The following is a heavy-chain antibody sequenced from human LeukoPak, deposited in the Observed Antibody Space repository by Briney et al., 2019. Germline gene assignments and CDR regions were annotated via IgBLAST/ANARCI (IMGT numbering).Heavy chain of an antibody. V-gene: IGHV3-30*07. CDR2: ISFDGREK. CDR1: GFNLDYHA. CDR3: ARRLGYYFDY. J-gene: IGHJ4*02. D-gene: IGHD5-12*01. Sequence: PGRSLRLSCAASGFNLDYHAMHWVRQAPGKGLEWVALISFDGREKNYADSVKGRFTISRDNSKNTLYLQMNSLRAEDTAVYYCARRLGYYFDYWGQGTLVTVSS.